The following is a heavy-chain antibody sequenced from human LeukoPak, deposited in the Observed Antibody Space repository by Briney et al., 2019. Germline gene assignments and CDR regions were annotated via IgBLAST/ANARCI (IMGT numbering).Heavy chain of an antibody. CDR2: VYYSGTT. D-gene: IGHD6-19*01. CDR1: GGSFSGYY. Sequence: SETLSLTCAVYGGSFSGYYWGWIRQPPGKALERIGSVYYSGTTSYNPSLKSRVTISVDMSKNHFSLRLSSVTAADTAMYYCARGTLYSGWSYYFDYWGQGSQVTVSS. CDR3: ARGTLYSGWSYYFDY. V-gene: IGHV4-34*01. J-gene: IGHJ4*02.